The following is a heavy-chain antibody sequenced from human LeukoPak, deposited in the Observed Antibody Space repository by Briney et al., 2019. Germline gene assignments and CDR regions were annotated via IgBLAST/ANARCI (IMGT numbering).Heavy chain of an antibody. CDR3: ARDRNYDFWSGYLDY. J-gene: IGHJ4*02. V-gene: IGHV3-33*01. D-gene: IGHD3-3*01. CDR1: RFTFSSYG. CDR2: IWYDGSNK. Sequence: PGGSLRLPCAASRFTFSSYGMHWVRQAPGKGLEWVAVIWYDGSNKYYADSVKGRFTISRDNSKNTLYLQMNSLRAEDTAVYYCARDRNYDFWSGYLDYWGQGTLVTVSS.